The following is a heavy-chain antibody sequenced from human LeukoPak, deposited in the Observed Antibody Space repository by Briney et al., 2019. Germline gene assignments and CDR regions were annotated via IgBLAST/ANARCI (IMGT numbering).Heavy chain of an antibody. J-gene: IGHJ5*02. CDR3: ARLRLFAGWFDP. CDR1: GYTFTSYG. V-gene: IGHV1-18*01. Sequence: ASVKVSCKASGYTFTSYGISWVRQAPGQGLEWMGWISAYNGNTNYTQKFQGRVTMTRNTSISTAYMELSSLRSEDTAVYYCARLRLFAGWFDPWGQGTLVTVSS. CDR2: ISAYNGNT. D-gene: IGHD2-21*01.